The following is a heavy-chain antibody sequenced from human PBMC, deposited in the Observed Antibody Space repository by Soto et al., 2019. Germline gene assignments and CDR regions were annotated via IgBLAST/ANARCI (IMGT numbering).Heavy chain of an antibody. J-gene: IGHJ6*02. Sequence: GGSLRLSCAASGFTFSSYSIHWVRQAPGKGLEWVSAITRNSDIYYADSVKGRFTISRDNAQNSVSLQMNSLRAEDTAVYYCAREETAWPLAYGLDVWGQGTTVTVSS. CDR1: GFTFSSYS. V-gene: IGHV3-21*01. CDR3: AREETAWPLAYGLDV. D-gene: IGHD2-21*02. CDR2: ITRNSDI.